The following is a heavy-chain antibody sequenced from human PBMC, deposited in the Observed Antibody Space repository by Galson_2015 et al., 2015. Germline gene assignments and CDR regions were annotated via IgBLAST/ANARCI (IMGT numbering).Heavy chain of an antibody. D-gene: IGHD2-2*01. CDR2: IYHSGNT. CDR3: ARGRHSVLAPAAIDYFDY. CDR1: SGSVSSGGYS. J-gene: IGHJ4*02. V-gene: IGHV4-30-2*01. Sequence: TLSLTCAVSSGSVSSGGYSWNWIRQPPGKGLEWIGYIYHSGNTYYNPSLQSRVTISVDRSKNQFSLRLSSVTAADTAVYYCARGRHSVLAPAAIDYFDYWGQGTLVTVSS.